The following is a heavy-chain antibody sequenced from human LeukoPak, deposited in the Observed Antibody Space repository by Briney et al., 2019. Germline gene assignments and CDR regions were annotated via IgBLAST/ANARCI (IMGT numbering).Heavy chain of an antibody. D-gene: IGHD1-7*01. CDR1: GFTFSSYA. CDR3: ARGTGTTYY. CDR2: ISYDGSNK. J-gene: IGHJ4*02. V-gene: IGHV3-30*01. Sequence: GRSLRLSCAASGFTFSSYAMHWVRQAPGKGLEWVAVISYDGSNKYYADSVKGRFTISRDNSENTLYLQMNSLRAEDTAVYYCARGTGTTYYWGQGTLVTVSS.